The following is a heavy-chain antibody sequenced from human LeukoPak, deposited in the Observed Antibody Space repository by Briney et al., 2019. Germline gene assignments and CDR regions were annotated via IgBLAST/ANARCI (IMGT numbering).Heavy chain of an antibody. CDR3: AKTRLWYGDSLPGAFDY. CDR1: GFTFSSYW. V-gene: IGHV3-48*01. Sequence: PGGSLRLSCAASGFTFSSYWMSWVRQAPGKGLEWVSYISSSTSTIYYADSVKGRFTISRDNAKNSLYLQMNSLRAEDTAVYYCAKTRLWYGDSLPGAFDYWGQGTLVTVSS. D-gene: IGHD3-10*01. J-gene: IGHJ4*02. CDR2: ISSSTSTI.